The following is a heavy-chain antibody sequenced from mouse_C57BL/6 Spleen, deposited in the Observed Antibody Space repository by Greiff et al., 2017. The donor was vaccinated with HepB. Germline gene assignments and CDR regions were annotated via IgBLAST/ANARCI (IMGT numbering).Heavy chain of an antibody. V-gene: IGHV1-5*01. CDR2: IYPGNSDT. CDR3: TRGRDGNYEAWFAY. Sequence: DVKLQESGTVLARPGASVKMSCKTSGYTFTSYWMHWVKQRPGQGLEWIGAIYPGNSDTSYNQKFKGKAKLTAVTSASTAYMELSSLTNEDSAVYYCTRGRDGNYEAWFAYWGQGTLVTVSA. J-gene: IGHJ3*01. CDR1: GYTFTSYW. D-gene: IGHD2-1*01.